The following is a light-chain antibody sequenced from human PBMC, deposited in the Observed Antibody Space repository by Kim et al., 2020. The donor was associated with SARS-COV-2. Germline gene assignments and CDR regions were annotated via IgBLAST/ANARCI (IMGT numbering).Light chain of an antibody. CDR3: CSYAGSSGYV. J-gene: IGLJ1*01. V-gene: IGLV2-11*03. CDR1: SSEVGSYNY. Sequence: GQSVTISCTGTSSEVGSYNYVSWYQQHPGKVPKLMIYDVSKRPSGVPDRFSGSKSGNTASLTISGLQAEDEADYYCCSYAGSSGYVFGTGTKVTVL. CDR2: DVS.